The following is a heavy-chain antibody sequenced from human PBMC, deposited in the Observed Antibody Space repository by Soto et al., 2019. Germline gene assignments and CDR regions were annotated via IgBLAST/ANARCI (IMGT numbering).Heavy chain of an antibody. CDR1: GFTFTSYS. V-gene: IGHV3-23*01. J-gene: IGHJ4*02. CDR2: VNPGGYST. CDR3: AKDLRAGSGYDFEY. Sequence: EVQLLQSGGGLVQPGGSLRLSCAASGFTFTSYSMTWVRQTPGKGLEWVAAVNPGGYSTYYADSVKGRFTISRDNSNNTLYLQMNSLRAEDTAVYYCAKDLRAGSGYDFEYRDQGTLVTVSS. D-gene: IGHD5-12*01.